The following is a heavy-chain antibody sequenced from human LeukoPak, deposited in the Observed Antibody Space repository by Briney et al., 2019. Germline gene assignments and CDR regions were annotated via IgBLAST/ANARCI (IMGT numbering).Heavy chain of an antibody. V-gene: IGHV4-59*01. CDR2: IYYSGST. J-gene: IGHJ6*03. Sequence: SETLSLTCTVSGGSISSYYWSWIRQPPGKGLEWIGYIYYSGSTNYNPSLKSRVTISVDTSKNQFSLKLSSVTAADTAVYYCSGYSYYYHYYMDVWGKGTTVTVSS. CDR3: SGYSYYYHYYMDV. CDR1: GGSISSYY. D-gene: IGHD3-22*01.